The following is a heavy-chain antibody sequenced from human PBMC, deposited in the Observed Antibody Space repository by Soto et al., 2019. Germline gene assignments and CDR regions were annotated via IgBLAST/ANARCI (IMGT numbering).Heavy chain of an antibody. CDR3: ATRPLLPGAP. Sequence: EVQLVESGGGLIQPGGSLRLSCAASGFTFSSNDMNWVRQAPGKGLEWVSLIYSGGSTYYADSVKGRFPISTDNSKNTLYLPMSTLRAEDTAVYYCATRPLLPGAPWCQGTMVTVSS. CDR2: IYSGGST. V-gene: IGHV3-53*01. D-gene: IGHD3-22*01. CDR1: GFTFSSND. J-gene: IGHJ3*01.